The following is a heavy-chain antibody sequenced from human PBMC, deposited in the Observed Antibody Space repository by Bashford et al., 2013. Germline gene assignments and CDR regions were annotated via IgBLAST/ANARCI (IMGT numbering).Heavy chain of an antibody. CDR2: LYSDNST. Sequence: VRQAPGKGLEWVSALYSDNSTSYTDSVKGRFTISRDNAKNSLYLQLNSLRTEDTAVYYCATGRLTQGAWFGYWGQGTLVTVSS. CDR3: ATGRLTQGAWFGY. D-gene: IGHD2-21*02. V-gene: IGHV3-53*01. J-gene: IGHJ4*02.